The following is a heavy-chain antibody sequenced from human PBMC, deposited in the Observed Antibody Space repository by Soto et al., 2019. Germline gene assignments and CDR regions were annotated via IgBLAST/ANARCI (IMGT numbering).Heavy chain of an antibody. V-gene: IGHV1-18*01. J-gene: IGHJ4*02. D-gene: IGHD2-2*02. CDR1: GYTFTSYG. CDR2: SSAYNGNK. CDR3: ARVEPRYCSSTSCYTSYFDY. Sequence: QVQLVQSGAEVKKPGASVKVSCKASGYTFTSYGISWVRQAPGQGLEWMGWSSAYNGNKNYAQKLQGRVTMTTDTSTSTAYMELRSLRSDDTAVYYCARVEPRYCSSTSCYTSYFDYWGQGTLVTVSS.